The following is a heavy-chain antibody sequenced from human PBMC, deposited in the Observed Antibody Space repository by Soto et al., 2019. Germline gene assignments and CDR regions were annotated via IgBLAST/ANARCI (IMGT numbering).Heavy chain of an antibody. D-gene: IGHD6-19*01. V-gene: IGHV4-39*01. CDR1: GGSISSSSYY. Sequence: KPSETLSLTCTVSGGSISSSSYYWGWIRQPPGKGLEWIGSIYYSGSTYYNPSLKSRVTISVDTSKNQFSLKLSSVTAADTAVYYCARHAYSSGFHFDYWGQGTLVTVSS. CDR2: IYYSGST. J-gene: IGHJ4*02. CDR3: ARHAYSSGFHFDY.